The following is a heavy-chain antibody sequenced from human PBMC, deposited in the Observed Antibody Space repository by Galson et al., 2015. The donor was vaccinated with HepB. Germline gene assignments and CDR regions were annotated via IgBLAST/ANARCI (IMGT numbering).Heavy chain of an antibody. CDR2: ISPTTIYT. CDR3: ARAHEGTTVTNYSYYGMDV. J-gene: IGHJ6*02. Sequence: SLRLSCAASRFTFSDYYMTWIRQAPGKGLEWISYISPTTIYTYYADSVKGRFTISRDNAKNSLYLQMDSLRAEDTAVYYCARAHEGTTVTNYSYYGMDVWGQGTTVTVSS. V-gene: IGHV3-11*06. CDR1: RFTFSDYY. D-gene: IGHD4-17*01.